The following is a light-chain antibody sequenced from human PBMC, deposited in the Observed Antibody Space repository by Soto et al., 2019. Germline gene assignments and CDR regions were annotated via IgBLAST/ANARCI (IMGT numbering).Light chain of an antibody. Sequence: QSVLTQPPSASGSPGQSVTISCTGTSSDFGTSNYVSWYQQHPGKPPKLMIYEVTKRPSGVPDRFSGSKSGNTASLTVSGLQADDEADYYCSSRSGTDILYVFGTGTKVTVL. CDR3: SSRSGTDILYV. J-gene: IGLJ1*01. CDR2: EVT. V-gene: IGLV2-8*01. CDR1: SSDFGTSNY.